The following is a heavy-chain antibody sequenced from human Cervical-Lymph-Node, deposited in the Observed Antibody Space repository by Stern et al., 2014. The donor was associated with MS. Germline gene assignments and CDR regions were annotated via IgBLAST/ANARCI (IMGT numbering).Heavy chain of an antibody. CDR3: VKRGITEVRGVRLGDY. Sequence: VQLEESGGGVVQPGRSLRLTCTVSGFTFSSYGMHWVRQAPGKGLEWGSVISDDGSDTYYAESVKGRFTISRDNTKNTLYLEMRRLRREDTAVYYCVKRGITEVRGVRLGDYWGPGTLVIVSS. CDR1: GFTFSSYG. CDR2: ISDDGSDT. J-gene: IGHJ4*02. V-gene: IGHV3-30*18. D-gene: IGHD3-10*01.